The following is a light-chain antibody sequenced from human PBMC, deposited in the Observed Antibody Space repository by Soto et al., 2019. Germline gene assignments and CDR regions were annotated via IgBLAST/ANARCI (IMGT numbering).Light chain of an antibody. CDR1: QGISSF. Sequence: IQLTQSPSALSASVGDRVTITCRASQGISSFLAWYQQKPGKAPKLLIYGASTLQSGVPSRFSGSGSGTDFPLTIGSLQPEDFATYYCQQLNSFPIPFGPGTKVDIK. V-gene: IGKV1-9*01. J-gene: IGKJ3*01. CDR2: GAS. CDR3: QQLNSFPIP.